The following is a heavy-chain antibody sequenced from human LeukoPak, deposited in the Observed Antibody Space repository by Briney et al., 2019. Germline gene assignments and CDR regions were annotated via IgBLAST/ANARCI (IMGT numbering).Heavy chain of an antibody. V-gene: IGHV4-34*01. CDR1: GGSFSGYY. J-gene: IGHJ4*02. D-gene: IGHD5-18*01. CDR3: ARNKKGDRYTYGHDS. Sequence: PSETLSLTCAVYGGSFSGYYWSWIRQPPGKGLGWIGEINHSGSTNYNPSLKSRVTISVDTSKNQFSLKLSSVTAEDTAVYYCARNKKGDRYTYGHDSWGQGTLVTVSS. CDR2: INHSGST.